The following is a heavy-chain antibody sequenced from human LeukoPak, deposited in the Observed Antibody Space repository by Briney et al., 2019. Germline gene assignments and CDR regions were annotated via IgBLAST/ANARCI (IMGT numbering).Heavy chain of an antibody. J-gene: IGHJ1*01. D-gene: IGHD6-13*01. CDR1: GFTFSGYW. V-gene: IGHV3-11*05. CDR3: ARVDRGAAAGYSQQ. CDR2: ISNSGDHI. Sequence: GGSLRLSCAASGFTFSGYWVTWIRQTPGKGLGWVSYISNSGDHINYAESVRGRFTISRDNTKNSLYLQMDSLRAEDTAVYYCARVDRGAAAGYSQQWGQGTLVTVSS.